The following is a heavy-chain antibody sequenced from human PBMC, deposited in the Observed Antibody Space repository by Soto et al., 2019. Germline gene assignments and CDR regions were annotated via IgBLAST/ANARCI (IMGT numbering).Heavy chain of an antibody. CDR1: GFTFRSYA. CDR2: ISGSGIST. CDR3: ARDFVVTSNVPHLKYYYYGMDV. V-gene: IGHV3-23*01. J-gene: IGHJ6*02. D-gene: IGHD4-4*01. Sequence: PGGSLRLSCAASGFTFRSYAMSRVRQAPGKGLEWVSGISGSGISTHYADSVKGRFTVSRDNSKNTLYLQMNSLRAEDTAVYNCARDFVVTSNVPHLKYYYYGMDVWGQGTTVTVSS.